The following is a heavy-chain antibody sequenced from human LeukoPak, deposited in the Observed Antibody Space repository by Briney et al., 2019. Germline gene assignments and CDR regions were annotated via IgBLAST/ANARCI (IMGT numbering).Heavy chain of an antibody. V-gene: IGHV4-34*01. D-gene: IGHD4-17*01. Sequence: SETLSLACAVYGGSFSGYFRTWIRQPPGKGLEWIGEINHSGSTDYNPSLKSRVTISVDTSKNQFSLRLSSVTAADTAVYYCAREPVDYGDYDFDYWGQGTLVTVSS. J-gene: IGHJ4*02. CDR3: AREPVDYGDYDFDY. CDR2: INHSGST. CDR1: GGSFSGYF.